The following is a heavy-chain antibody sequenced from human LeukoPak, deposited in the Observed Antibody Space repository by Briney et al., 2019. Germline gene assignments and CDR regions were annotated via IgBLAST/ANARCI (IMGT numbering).Heavy chain of an antibody. Sequence: AASVKVSCKASGYTFTSYGISWVRQAPAQGLAWMGWISAYNGNTNYAQKLQGRVTMTTDTSTSTAYMELRSLRSDDTAVYYCARDTAESYDSSGYYIGYFDYWGQGALVTVSS. CDR2: ISAYNGNT. D-gene: IGHD3-22*01. CDR1: GYTFTSYG. V-gene: IGHV1-18*01. CDR3: ARDTAESYDSSGYYIGYFDY. J-gene: IGHJ4*02.